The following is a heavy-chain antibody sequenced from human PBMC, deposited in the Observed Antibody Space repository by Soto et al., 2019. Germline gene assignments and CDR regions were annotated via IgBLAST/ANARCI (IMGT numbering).Heavy chain of an antibody. V-gene: IGHV1-18*01. CDR2: ISAYNGNT. D-gene: IGHD6-13*01. Sequence: QVQLVQSGAEVKKPGASVKVSCKASGYTFTSYGISWVRQAPGQGLEWMGWISAYNGNTNYAQKLQGRVTMTTDTPAITAYMDLRSLRSDDTAVYYCARGHGLRQLVLGYYDGMDVGGQGTTVTGSS. CDR3: ARGHGLRQLVLGYYDGMDV. J-gene: IGHJ6*02. CDR1: GYTFTSYG.